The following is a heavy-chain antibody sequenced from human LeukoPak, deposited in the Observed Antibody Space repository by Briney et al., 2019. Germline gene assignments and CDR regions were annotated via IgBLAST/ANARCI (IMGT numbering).Heavy chain of an antibody. J-gene: IGHJ4*02. Sequence: SVKVSCKASGGTFSSYAISWVRQAPGQGLEWMGGIIPIFGTANYAQKFQGRVTITADKSTSTAYMELSNLRSEDTAVYYCARGRLVAGYYFDYWGQGTLVTVSS. CDR3: ARGRLVAGYYFDY. V-gene: IGHV1-69*06. CDR2: IIPIFGTA. CDR1: GGTFSSYA. D-gene: IGHD6-19*01.